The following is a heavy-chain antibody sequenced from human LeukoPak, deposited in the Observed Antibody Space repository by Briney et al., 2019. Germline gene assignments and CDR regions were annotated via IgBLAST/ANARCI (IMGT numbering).Heavy chain of an antibody. CDR3: ARGSSQIREGNWFDP. V-gene: IGHV4-59*08. CDR1: GGSISSYY. CDR2: IYYSGST. J-gene: IGHJ5*02. D-gene: IGHD3-10*01. Sequence: SETLSLTCTVSGGSISSYYWSWIRQPPGKGLEWIGYIYYSGSTNYHPSLKSRVTISVDTSKNQFSLKLSSVTAADTAVYYCARGSSQIREGNWFDPWGQGTLVTVSS.